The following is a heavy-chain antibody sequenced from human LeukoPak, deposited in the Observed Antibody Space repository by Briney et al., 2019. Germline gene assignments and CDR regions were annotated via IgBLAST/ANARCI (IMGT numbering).Heavy chain of an antibody. CDR1: GYTFSSYG. V-gene: IGHV3-30*18. D-gene: IGHD1-26*01. Sequence: SCKASGYTFSSYGMHWVRQAPGKGLEWVAVISYDGSNKYYADSVKGRFTISRDNSKNTLYLQMNSLRAEDTAVYYCAKGVGATGSFDYWGQGTLVTVSS. CDR2: ISYDGSNK. CDR3: AKGVGATGSFDY. J-gene: IGHJ4*02.